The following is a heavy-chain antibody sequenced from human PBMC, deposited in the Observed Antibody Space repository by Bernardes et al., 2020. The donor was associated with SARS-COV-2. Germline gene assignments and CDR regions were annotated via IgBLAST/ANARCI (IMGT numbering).Heavy chain of an antibody. CDR1: WVSISRRSDY. J-gene: IGHJ6*02. CDR3: TVSGTNWGALDV. V-gene: IGHV4-39*01. D-gene: IGHD2-2*01. CDR2: LYYGGSA. Sequence: TLSRTFTMSWVSISRRSDYCGWILPPPGKGLEWIGRLYYGGSAFYNPSLRGRVTMSVDTSKNQFSLELNSVTAADTAVYYCTVSGTNWGALDVWGQGTAVTVSS.